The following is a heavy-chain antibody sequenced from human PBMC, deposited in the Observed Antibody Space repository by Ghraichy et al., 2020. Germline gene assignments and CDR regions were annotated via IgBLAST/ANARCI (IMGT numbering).Heavy chain of an antibody. CDR3: ARAGYCSSTSCYTARKGAFDI. Sequence: SETLSLTCTVSGGSISSYYWSWIRQPPGKGLEWIGYIYYSGSTNYNPSLKSRVTISVDTSKNQFSLKLSSVTAADTAVYYCARAGYCSSTSCYTARKGAFDIWGQGTMVTVSS. CDR2: IYYSGST. J-gene: IGHJ3*02. D-gene: IGHD2-2*02. CDR1: GGSISSYY. V-gene: IGHV4-59*01.